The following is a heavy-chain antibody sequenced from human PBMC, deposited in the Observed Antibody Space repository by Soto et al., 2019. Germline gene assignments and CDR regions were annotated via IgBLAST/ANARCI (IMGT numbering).Heavy chain of an antibody. D-gene: IGHD1-20*01. CDR1: GFTFSDHY. CDR3: ATALIGNSGAYYYGMDV. J-gene: IGHJ6*02. Sequence: GGSLRLSCAASGFTFSDHYMDWVRQAPGKGLEWVGRSRNRGNSYTTEYAASVKGRFTISRDNSKKSLYLQMSSLKTEDTAVYYCATALIGNSGAYYYGMDVWGQGTTVTVSS. CDR2: SRNRGNSYTT. V-gene: IGHV3-72*01.